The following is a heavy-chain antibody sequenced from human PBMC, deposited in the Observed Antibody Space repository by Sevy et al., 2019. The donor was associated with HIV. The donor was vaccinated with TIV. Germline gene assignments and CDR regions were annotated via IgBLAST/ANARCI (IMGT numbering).Heavy chain of an antibody. CDR2: INHSGST. CDR1: GGSFSGYY. D-gene: IGHD1-7*01. V-gene: IGHV4-34*01. Sequence: SETLSLTCAVYGGSFSGYYWSWIRQPPGKGLEWIGEINHSGSTNYNPSLKSRVTISVDTSKNQFSLKLSSVTAADTAVYYWARKPYNWNYRWFDAWGQGTLVTVSS. CDR3: ARKPYNWNYRWFDA. J-gene: IGHJ5*02.